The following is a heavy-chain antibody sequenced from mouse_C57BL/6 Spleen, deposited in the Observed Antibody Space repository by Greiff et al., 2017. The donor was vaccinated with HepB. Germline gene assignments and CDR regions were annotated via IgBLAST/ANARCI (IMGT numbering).Heavy chain of an antibody. V-gene: IGHV5-17*01. CDR3: ARQDGYYEYYFDY. CDR1: GFTFSDYG. Sequence: EVQVVESGGGLVKPGGSLKLSCAASGFTFSDYGMHWVRQAPEKGLEWVAYISSGSSTIYYAATVKGRFTISRDNAKNTLFLQRTSLRSEDTAMYYCARQDGYYEYYFDYWGQGTTLTVSS. D-gene: IGHD2-3*01. J-gene: IGHJ2*01. CDR2: ISSGSSTI.